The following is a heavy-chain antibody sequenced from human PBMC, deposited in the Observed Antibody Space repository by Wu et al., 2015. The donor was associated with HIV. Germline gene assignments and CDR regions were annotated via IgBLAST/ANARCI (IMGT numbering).Heavy chain of an antibody. V-gene: IGHV1-69*18. CDR2: IIPIFGTA. CDR1: GGTFSSYA. CDR3: ARDGMGERPYYYGSGPAGNWFDP. Sequence: QVQLVQSGAEVKKPGSSVKVSCKASGGTFSSYAISWVRQAPGQGLEWMGRIIPIFGTANYAQKFQGRVTITADESTSTAYMELSSLRSEDTAVYYCARDGMGERPYYYGSGPAGNWFDPWGQGTLVTVSS. D-gene: IGHD3-10*01. J-gene: IGHJ5*02.